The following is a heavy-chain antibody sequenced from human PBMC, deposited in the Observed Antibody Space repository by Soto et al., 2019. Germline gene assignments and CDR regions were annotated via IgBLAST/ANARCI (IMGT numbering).Heavy chain of an antibody. V-gene: IGHV3-7*05. J-gene: IGHJ6*02. CDR2: IKQDGSEQ. CDR1: GFTFSGSW. CDR3: AREAV. Sequence: EVQLVESGGGLVQPGGSLRLSCAASGFTFSGSWMSWVRQAPGKGLEWVATIKQDGSEQFYVDSVKGRFTISRDNAKNSLYLQRNSLRAEDTAVYYCAREAVWGQGTTVTVSS.